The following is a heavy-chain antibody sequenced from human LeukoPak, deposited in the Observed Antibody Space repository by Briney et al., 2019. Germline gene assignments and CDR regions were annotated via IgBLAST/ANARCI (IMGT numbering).Heavy chain of an antibody. CDR1: GGSISSGHYY. CDR2: IYTSGNT. D-gene: IGHD4-17*01. V-gene: IGHV4-61*02. Sequence: SETLSLTCTVSGGSISSGHYYWSWIRQPAGKGLEWIGRIYTSGNTDYNPSLKSRVTISVDTSKNQFSLKLSSVTAADTAVHYCARGDYGTVIDAFDIWGQGTMVTVSS. CDR3: ARGDYGTVIDAFDI. J-gene: IGHJ3*02.